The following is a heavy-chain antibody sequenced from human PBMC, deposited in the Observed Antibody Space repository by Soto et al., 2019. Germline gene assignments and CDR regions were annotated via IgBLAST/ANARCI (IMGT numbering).Heavy chain of an antibody. V-gene: IGHV1-8*01. CDR2: MNPNSGNT. Sequence: ASVKVSCKASESTFMNYYISWVRQATGQGLEWMGWMNPNSGNTGYALKFQGRVSMTRNTSIYTVYLELSSLASDDTAVYYCVRMASSGTLSWFDPWGQGTLVTVSS. J-gene: IGHJ5*02. CDR1: ESTFMNYY. CDR3: VRMASSGTLSWFDP. D-gene: IGHD1-1*01.